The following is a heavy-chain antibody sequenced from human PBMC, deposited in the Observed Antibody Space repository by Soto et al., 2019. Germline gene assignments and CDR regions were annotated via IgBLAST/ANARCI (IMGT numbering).Heavy chain of an antibody. CDR3: ARGGSSSGWYPGKNYFHY. J-gene: IGHJ4*02. Sequence: SETLSLTCTVSGGSVSSGNYYWSWIRQPPGKGLEWMGYIYYSGSTDYNPSLKSRVTISVDTSRNQFSLRLTSLTAADTAVYYCARGGSSSGWYPGKNYFHYWGQGALVTVSS. CDR1: GGSVSSGNYY. CDR2: IYYSGST. D-gene: IGHD6-19*01. V-gene: IGHV4-61*01.